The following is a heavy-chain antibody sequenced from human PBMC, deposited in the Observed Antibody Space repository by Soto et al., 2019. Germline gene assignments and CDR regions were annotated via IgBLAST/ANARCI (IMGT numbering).Heavy chain of an antibody. CDR2: IIPILGIA. J-gene: IGHJ6*03. CDR1: GGTFSSYT. CDR3: ARARYSSSWYYYYYYMDV. Sequence: SVKVSCKASGGTFSSYTISWVRQAPGQGLEWMGRIIPILGIANYAQKFQGRVTITADKSTSTAYMELSSLRSEDTAVYYCARARYSSSWYYYYYYMDVWGKGTTATVSS. V-gene: IGHV1-69*02. D-gene: IGHD6-13*01.